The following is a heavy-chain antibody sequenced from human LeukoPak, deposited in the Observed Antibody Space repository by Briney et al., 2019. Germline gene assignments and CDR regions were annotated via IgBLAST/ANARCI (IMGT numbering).Heavy chain of an antibody. D-gene: IGHD6-6*01. Sequence: PGGSLRLSCAASGFTFSSYAMHWVRQAPGKGLEWVAVISYDGSNKYYADSVKGRFTISRDNSKNTLYLQMNSLRAEDTAVYYCARDKGIAVRLSYYGMDVWGQGTTVTVSS. J-gene: IGHJ6*02. CDR2: ISYDGSNK. CDR1: GFTFSSYA. CDR3: ARDKGIAVRLSYYGMDV. V-gene: IGHV3-30*04.